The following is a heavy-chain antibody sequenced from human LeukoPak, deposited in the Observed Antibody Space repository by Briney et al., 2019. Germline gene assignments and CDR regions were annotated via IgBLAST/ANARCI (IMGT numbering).Heavy chain of an antibody. D-gene: IGHD2-15*01. CDR3: AKARYDGEVMIAATDY. CDR2: ISYDGSNK. CDR1: GFTFGSYG. V-gene: IGHV3-30*18. J-gene: IGHJ4*02. Sequence: PGRSLRLSCAASGFTFGSYGMHWVRQAPGKGLEGVAFISYDGSNKYYADSVKGRFTISRDNSKNTLYLQMNKLRADDTAVYYCAKARYDGEVMIAATDYWGQGTLVTVSS.